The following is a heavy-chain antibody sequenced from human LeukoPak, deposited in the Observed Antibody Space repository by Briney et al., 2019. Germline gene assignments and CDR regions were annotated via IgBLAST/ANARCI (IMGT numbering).Heavy chain of an antibody. CDR1: GFTFSSYT. CDR2: IDLSGSTL. V-gene: IGHV3-48*04. CDR3: ARGPPLFDP. Sequence: GGSLRLSCAASGFTFSSYTMNWVRQAPGKGLEWVSYIDLSGSTLHYVDSVKGRFTISRDNAKNSLYLQMNSLRAEDTAVYYCARGPPLFDPWGQGTLVAVSS. J-gene: IGHJ5*02.